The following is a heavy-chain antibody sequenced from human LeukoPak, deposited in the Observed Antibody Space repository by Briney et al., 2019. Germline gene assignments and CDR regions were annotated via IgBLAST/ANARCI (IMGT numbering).Heavy chain of an antibody. CDR3: APSRIVGATSFDY. Sequence: GGSLRLSCAASGFTFSSYAMSWVRQAPGKGLEWVSAISGSGGNTNYADSAKGRFTISRDNSKNTLYLQMNSLRAEDTAVYYCAPSRIVGATSFDYWGQGTLVTVSS. CDR1: GFTFSSYA. CDR2: ISGSGGNT. D-gene: IGHD1-26*01. J-gene: IGHJ4*02. V-gene: IGHV3-23*01.